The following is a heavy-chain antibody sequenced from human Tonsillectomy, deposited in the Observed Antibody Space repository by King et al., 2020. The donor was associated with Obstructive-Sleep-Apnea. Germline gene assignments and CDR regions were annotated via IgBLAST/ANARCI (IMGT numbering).Heavy chain of an antibody. V-gene: IGHV3-30*04. J-gene: IGHJ4*02. D-gene: IGHD5-24*01. CDR1: GFTFSTYT. CDR2: ISYDANNK. CDR3: AREEINAATLEYYFDY. Sequence: VQLVESGGGVVQPGRSLRLSCSASGFTFSTYTMHWVRQAPGKGLEWVAVISYDANNKHNPDSVKGRFTISRNNSKNTLYLQMNSLRAEDTAVYYCAREEINAATLEYYFDYWGQGTLVTVSS.